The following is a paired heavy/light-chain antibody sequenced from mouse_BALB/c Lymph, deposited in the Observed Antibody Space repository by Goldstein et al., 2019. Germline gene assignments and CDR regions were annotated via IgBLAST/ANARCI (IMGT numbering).Light chain of an antibody. J-gene: IGKJ2*01. CDR3: QQRSSYPHMYT. Sequence: QIVLTQSPAIMSASPGEKVTITCSASSSVSYMHWFQQKPGTSPKLWIYSTSNLASGVPARFSGSGSGTSYSLTISRMEAEDAATYYCQQRSSYPHMYTFGGGTKLEIK. CDR1: SSVSY. CDR2: STS. V-gene: IGKV4-57*01.
Heavy chain of an antibody. CDR1: GYSFTSYW. V-gene: IGHV1-61*01. D-gene: IGHD4-1*01. J-gene: IGHJ2*01. Sequence: QVQLQQPGAELVRPGASVKLSCKASGYSFTSYWMNWVKQRPGQGLEWIGMIHPSDSETRLNQKFKDKATLTVDKSSSTAYMQLSSPTSEDSAVYYCARSGIDYWGQGTTLTVSS. CDR2: IHPSDSET. CDR3: ARSGIDY.